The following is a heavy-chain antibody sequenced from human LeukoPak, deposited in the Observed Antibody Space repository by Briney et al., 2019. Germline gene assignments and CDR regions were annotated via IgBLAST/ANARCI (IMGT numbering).Heavy chain of an antibody. CDR2: INPNSGGT. D-gene: IGHD3-3*01. Sequence: GASVKVSCKASGYTFTGYYMHWVRQAPGQGLEWMGWINPNSGGTNCAQKFQGRVTMTRDTSISTAYMELSRLRSDDTAVYYCARTTYYDFWSGPQSAFDIWGQGTMVTVSS. J-gene: IGHJ3*02. V-gene: IGHV1-2*02. CDR3: ARTTYYDFWSGPQSAFDI. CDR1: GYTFTGYY.